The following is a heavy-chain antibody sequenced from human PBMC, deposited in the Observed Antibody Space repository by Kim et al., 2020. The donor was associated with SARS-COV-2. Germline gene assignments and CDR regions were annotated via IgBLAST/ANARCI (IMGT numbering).Heavy chain of an antibody. CDR3: AKSKWRLGGAD. CDR1: GFTFSSYG. J-gene: IGHJ4*02. V-gene: IGHV3-33*06. CDR2: IWYDGSNK. D-gene: IGHD5-12*01. Sequence: GGSLRLSCAASGFTFSSYGMHWVRQAPGKGLEWVAVIWYDGSNKYYADSVKGRFTISRHNSKNTLYLQMNSQRAEDTAVYYCAKSKWRLGGADWGQGTLVTVSS.